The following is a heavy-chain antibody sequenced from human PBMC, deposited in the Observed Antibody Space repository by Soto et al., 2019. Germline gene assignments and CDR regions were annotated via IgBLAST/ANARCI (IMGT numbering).Heavy chain of an antibody. CDR2: IIPIFGTA. CDR1: GGTFSSYA. V-gene: IGHV1-69*12. CDR3: ARPLMRDGYRQYFQH. D-gene: IGHD5-12*01. Sequence: QVQLVQSGAEVKKPGSSVKVSCKASGGTFSSYAISWVRQAPGQGLEWMGVIIPIFGTANYAQKFQGRVTITADESTSTAYMELRSLRSEDTAVYYCARPLMRDGYRQYFQHCGQGTLVTVSS. J-gene: IGHJ1*01.